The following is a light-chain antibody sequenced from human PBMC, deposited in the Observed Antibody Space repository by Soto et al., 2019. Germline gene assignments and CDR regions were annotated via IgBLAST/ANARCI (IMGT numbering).Light chain of an antibody. CDR2: GAS. V-gene: IGKV3-20*01. Sequence: EIVWTQSPGTLSLSPGERATLSCRASQSVNSNYLAWDQQKPGQVPRPLIYGASHRAAGVPDRLSGSGSGTAFTLTISRLEPEDYAVYYCQQYGTSPHTFGQGTKLEIK. CDR1: QSVNSNY. CDR3: QQYGTSPHT. J-gene: IGKJ2*01.